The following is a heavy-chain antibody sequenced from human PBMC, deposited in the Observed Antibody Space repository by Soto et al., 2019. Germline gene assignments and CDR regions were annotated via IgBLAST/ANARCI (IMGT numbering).Heavy chain of an antibody. Sequence: QVQLVESGGGVVQPGRSLRLSCAASGFTFSSYAMHWVRQAPGKGLEWVAVISYDGSNKYYADSVKGRFTISRDNSKNTLYLQMNSLRAEDTAVYYCARDGGGQWLVRHPFDYWGQGTLVTVSS. CDR3: ARDGGGQWLVRHPFDY. V-gene: IGHV3-30-3*01. J-gene: IGHJ4*02. D-gene: IGHD6-19*01. CDR1: GFTFSSYA. CDR2: ISYDGSNK.